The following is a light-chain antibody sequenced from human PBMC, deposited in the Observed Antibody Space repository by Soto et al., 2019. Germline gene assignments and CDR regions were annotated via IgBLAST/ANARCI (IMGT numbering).Light chain of an antibody. CDR1: SSNIGAGYD. J-gene: IGLJ2*01. Sequence: QPVLTQPPSVSGAPGQRVTISCTGSSSNIGAGYDVHWYQQLPGTAPKLLIYGNSNRPSGVPDRFSGSKSGNTASLTISGLQAEDEADYYCSSYTSSSPVVFGGGTKLTVL. V-gene: IGLV1-40*01. CDR3: SSYTSSSPVV. CDR2: GNS.